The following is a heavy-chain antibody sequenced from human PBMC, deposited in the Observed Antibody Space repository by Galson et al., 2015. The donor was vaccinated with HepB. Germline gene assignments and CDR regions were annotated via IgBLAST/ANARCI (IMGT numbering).Heavy chain of an antibody. Sequence: SLRLSCAASGFTFSSYSMNWVRQAPGKGLEWVSYISSSSSTIYYADSVKGRFTISRDNAKNSLYLQMNSLRDEDTAVYYCARSRIWFGEYYEGWYFDLWGRGTLVTVSS. J-gene: IGHJ2*01. CDR3: ARSRIWFGEYYEGWYFDL. CDR2: ISSSSSTI. CDR1: GFTFSSYS. V-gene: IGHV3-48*02. D-gene: IGHD3-10*01.